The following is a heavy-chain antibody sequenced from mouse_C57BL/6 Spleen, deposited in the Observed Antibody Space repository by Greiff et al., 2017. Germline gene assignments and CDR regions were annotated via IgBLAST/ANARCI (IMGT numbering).Heavy chain of an antibody. D-gene: IGHD1-2*01. J-gene: IGHJ2*01. Sequence: QVQLQQSGAELVRPGASVKLSCKASGYTFTDYYINWVKQRPGQGLEWIARIYPGSGNTYYNEKFKGKATLTAEKSSSTAYMQLSSLTSEDSAVYFCARERLTLDYWGQGTTLTVSS. CDR1: GYTFTDYY. CDR3: ARERLTLDY. V-gene: IGHV1-76*01. CDR2: IYPGSGNT.